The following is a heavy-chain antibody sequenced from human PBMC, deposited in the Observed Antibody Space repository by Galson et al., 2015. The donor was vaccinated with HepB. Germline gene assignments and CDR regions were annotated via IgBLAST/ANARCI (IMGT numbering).Heavy chain of an antibody. CDR1: GDSVSSNSAA. CDR2: TYYRSKWYN. D-gene: IGHD6-13*01. Sequence: CAISGDSVSSNSAAWNWIRQSPSRGLEWLGRTYYRSKWYNDYAVSVKSRITINPDTSKNQFSLQLNSVTPEDTAVYYCARAGSSWTLYYYYGMDVWGQGTTVTVSS. CDR3: ARAGSSWTLYYYYGMDV. J-gene: IGHJ6*02. V-gene: IGHV6-1*01.